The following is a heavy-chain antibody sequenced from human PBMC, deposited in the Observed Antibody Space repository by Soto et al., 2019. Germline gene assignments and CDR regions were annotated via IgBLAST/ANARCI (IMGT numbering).Heavy chain of an antibody. D-gene: IGHD6-13*01. Sequence: PSETLSLTCTVSGGSISSGGYYWSWIRQHPEKGLEWIGHIYHSGNTYYNPSLKSRVTISVDTSKNQFSLKLSSVTAADTAVYHCARDASTSWHYFDYCGHGTLVTVS. CDR1: GGSISSGGYY. V-gene: IGHV4-31*03. CDR3: ARDASTSWHYFDY. J-gene: IGHJ4*01. CDR2: IYHSGNT.